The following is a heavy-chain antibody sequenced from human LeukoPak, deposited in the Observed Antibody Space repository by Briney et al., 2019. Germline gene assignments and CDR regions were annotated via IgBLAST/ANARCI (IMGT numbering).Heavy chain of an antibody. CDR1: GFTFDDYA. CDR3: AKDPAPTSVYYFDY. V-gene: IGHV3-9*01. CDR2: ISWNSGSI. Sequence: GGSLRLSCAASGFTFDDYAMHWVRQAPGKGLEWVSGISWNSGSIGYADSVKGRFTISRDNAKNSLYLQMNSLRAEDTALYYCAKDPAPTSVYYFDYWGQGTLVTVSS. J-gene: IGHJ4*02. D-gene: IGHD3-16*01.